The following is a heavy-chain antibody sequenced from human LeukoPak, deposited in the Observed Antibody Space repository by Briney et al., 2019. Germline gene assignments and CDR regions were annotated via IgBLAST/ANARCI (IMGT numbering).Heavy chain of an antibody. CDR2: IYYSGST. CDR3: ATDRDCYNTDAFDI. D-gene: IGHD5-24*01. V-gene: IGHV4-39*07. J-gene: IGHJ3*02. CDR1: GGSISSSSYY. Sequence: SETLSLTCTVSGGSISSSSYYWGWIRQPPGKGLEWIGSIYYSGSTYYNPSLKSRVTISVDTSKNQFSLKLCSVTAANTAVYYCATDRDCYNTDAFDIWGQGTMVTVSS.